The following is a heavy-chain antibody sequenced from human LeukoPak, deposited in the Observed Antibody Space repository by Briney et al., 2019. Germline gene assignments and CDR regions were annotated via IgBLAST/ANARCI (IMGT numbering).Heavy chain of an antibody. CDR2: ISDIGSI. V-gene: IGHV4-59*08. CDR3: AGHHPRNTVDF. J-gene: IGHJ4*02. Sequence: PSETLSLTCTVSGGSISSYYWSWIRQPPGKGLEWIAYISDIGSINYNPSLKSRVAISLDTSKNQFSLKLSSVTAADTAVYYCAGHHPRNTVDFWGQGTLVTVSS. CDR1: GGSISSYY. D-gene: IGHD2-8*02.